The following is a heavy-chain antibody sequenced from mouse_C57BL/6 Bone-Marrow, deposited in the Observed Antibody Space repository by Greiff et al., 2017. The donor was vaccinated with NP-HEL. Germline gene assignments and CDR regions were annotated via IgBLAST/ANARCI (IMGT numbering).Heavy chain of an antibody. CDR1: GYTFTSYW. D-gene: IGHD4-1*01. CDR3: ASLTVRFYYFDY. CDR2: IDPSDSYT. J-gene: IGHJ2*01. V-gene: IGHV1-50*01. Sequence: QVQLQQPGAELVKPGASVKLSCKASGYTFTSYWMQWVKQRPGQGLEWIGEIDPSDSYTNYNQKFKGKATLTVDTSSSTAYMQLSSLTSEDSAVYYCASLTVRFYYFDYWGKGTTLTVSS.